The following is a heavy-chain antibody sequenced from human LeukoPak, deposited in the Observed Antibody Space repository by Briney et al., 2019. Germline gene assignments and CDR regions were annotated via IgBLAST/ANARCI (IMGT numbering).Heavy chain of an antibody. CDR3: ARIAVAGLLTCDY. J-gene: IGHJ4*02. V-gene: IGHV5-51*01. CDR2: TYPGDSDT. D-gene: IGHD6-19*01. Sequence: GESLKISCKGSGYSFTSYWIGWVRQMPGEGLEWMGITYPGDSDTRYRPSFQGQVTIPGDKSISTAYLKWSSRKASDTAMYYCARIAVAGLLTCDYWGQGTLVTVSS. CDR1: GYSFTSYW.